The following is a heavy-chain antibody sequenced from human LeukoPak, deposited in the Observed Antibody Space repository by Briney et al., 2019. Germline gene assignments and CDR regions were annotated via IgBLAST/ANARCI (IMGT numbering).Heavy chain of an antibody. CDR1: GFTFSSYW. CDR2: VKQDGSEN. V-gene: IGHV3-7*01. D-gene: IGHD3-10*01. Sequence: GGSLRLSCAASGFTFSSYWMSWVRQAPGKGLEWVANVKQDGSENYYVDSVKGRFTISRDNAKNSLYLQMNSLRAEDTAVYYCARDKLLWFGPYGMDVWGQGTTVTVSS. CDR3: ARDKLLWFGPYGMDV. J-gene: IGHJ6*02.